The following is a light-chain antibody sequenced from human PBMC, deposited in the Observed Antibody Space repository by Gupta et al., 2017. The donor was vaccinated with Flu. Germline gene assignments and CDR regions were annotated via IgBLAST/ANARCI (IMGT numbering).Light chain of an antibody. J-gene: IGKJ4*01. CDR2: KAS. V-gene: IGKV1-5*03. CDR3: QRKSNYPFS. Sequence: DIQITHSPSTLSGSVGYRVTITRRASQRISTWVVWYQQKPGKAPNLLIYKASKAHSGVASRFSGRASATDFTLTISILPPDDFASYYCQRKSNYPFSFGGGTKVEMK. CDR1: QRISTW.